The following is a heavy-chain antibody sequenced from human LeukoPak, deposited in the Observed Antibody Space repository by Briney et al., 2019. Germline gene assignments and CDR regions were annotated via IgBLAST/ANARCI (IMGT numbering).Heavy chain of an antibody. Sequence: ASVKVSCKXSGYTFTSYGISWVRQAPGQGLEWMGWISAYNGNTNYAQKLQGRVTMTTDTSTSTAYMELRSLRSDDTAVYYCARVDCSGGSCYLTTTYYYYYMDVWGKGTTVTVSS. D-gene: IGHD2-15*01. CDR1: GYTFTSYG. CDR3: ARVDCSGGSCYLTTTYYYYYMDV. J-gene: IGHJ6*03. V-gene: IGHV1-18*01. CDR2: ISAYNGNT.